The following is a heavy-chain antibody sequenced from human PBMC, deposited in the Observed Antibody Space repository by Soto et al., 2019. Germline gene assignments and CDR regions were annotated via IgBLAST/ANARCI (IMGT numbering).Heavy chain of an antibody. D-gene: IGHD1-1*01. CDR3: ARATGTLRSRNCDY. V-gene: IGHV4-31*03. CDR2: IYHTGST. CDR1: GGSISTVGHY. J-gene: IGHJ4*02. Sequence: SATLSLACSVSGGSISTVGHYWTWIRQPPGKGLEWIGSIYHTGSTYYSKSLRSRLTMSVDTSKSQFSLRLSSVTAADTAVYYCARATGTLRSRNCDYWGQGSLVTVS.